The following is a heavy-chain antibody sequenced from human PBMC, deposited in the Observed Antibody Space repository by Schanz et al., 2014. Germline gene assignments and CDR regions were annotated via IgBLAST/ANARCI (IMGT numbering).Heavy chain of an antibody. J-gene: IGHJ4*02. CDR3: ARGYGDSPTDF. D-gene: IGHD4-17*01. V-gene: IGHV1-69*09. Sequence: QVQLVQSGAEVKKPGASVKVSCKASGGTFNSYTISWVRQAPGQGLEWMGRIIPILGIANYAQNFQGRVTITADRSTSTAYMELSSLRSEDTAVYYCARGYGDSPTDFWGQGTLVTVSS. CDR1: GGTFNSYT. CDR2: IIPILGIA.